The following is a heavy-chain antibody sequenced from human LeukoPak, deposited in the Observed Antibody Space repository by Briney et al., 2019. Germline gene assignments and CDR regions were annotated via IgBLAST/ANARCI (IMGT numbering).Heavy chain of an antibody. CDR2: IYTSGST. V-gene: IGHV4-61*02. CDR1: GGSISSGSYY. D-gene: IGHD1-26*01. J-gene: IGHJ4*02. CDR3: ARIRVVGAGDY. Sequence: SETLSLTCTVSGGSISSGSYYWSWIRQPAGKGLEWIGRIYTSGSTNYNPSLKSRVTTSVDTSKNQFSPKLSSVTAADTAVYYCARIRVVGAGDYWGQGTLVTVSS.